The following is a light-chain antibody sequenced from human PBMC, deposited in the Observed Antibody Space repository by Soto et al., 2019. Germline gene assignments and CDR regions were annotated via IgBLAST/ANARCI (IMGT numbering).Light chain of an antibody. CDR2: EVS. Sequence: QSALTQPASVSGSPGQSITISCTGSRSDVGGYKYVSWYQQHTGKAPKLMIFEVSNRPSGVSNRFSGSKSGNTASLTISGLQAEDEGDYYCCSYTGGTTLVCGGGTKVTVL. CDR3: CSYTGGTTLV. V-gene: IGLV2-14*01. CDR1: RSDVGGYKY. J-gene: IGLJ2*01.